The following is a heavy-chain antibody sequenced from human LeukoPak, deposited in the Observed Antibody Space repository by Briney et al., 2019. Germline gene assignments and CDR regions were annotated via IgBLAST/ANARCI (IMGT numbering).Heavy chain of an antibody. CDR2: ISSSTSHT. CDR3: ARDVSSSTRALDI. D-gene: IGHD2-8*01. CDR1: GFTLSTYE. J-gene: IGHJ3*02. V-gene: IGHV3-48*03. Sequence: GGSLRLSCAASGFTLSTYEMTWVRQAPGKGLEWVSFISSSTSHTFYADSVKGRFTIFRDTAKNSLYLQMNNLRGEDTAAYYCARDVSSSTRALDIWGQGTMVAVS.